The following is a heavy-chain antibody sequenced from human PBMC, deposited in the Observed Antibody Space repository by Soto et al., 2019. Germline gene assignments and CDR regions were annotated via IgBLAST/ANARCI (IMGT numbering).Heavy chain of an antibody. CDR2: ISSSSSYI. J-gene: IGHJ3*02. CDR3: ARVRRYYEDALDI. D-gene: IGHD3-22*01. V-gene: IGHV3-21*01. Sequence: PGGSLRLSCAASGFTFSSYSMNWVRQAPGKGLEWVSSISSSSSYIYYADSVKGRFTISRDNAKNSLYMQMNSLRAEDTAVYYCARVRRYYEDALDICGQGTMVTV. CDR1: GFTFSSYS.